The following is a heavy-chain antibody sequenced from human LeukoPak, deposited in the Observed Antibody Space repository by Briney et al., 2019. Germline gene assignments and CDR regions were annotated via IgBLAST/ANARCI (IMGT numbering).Heavy chain of an antibody. Sequence: SETLSLTCTISGYSISSGYYWAWFRQPPGKGLEWIGNIYHSGSTHYNPSLKSRVTISVDTSKNQFSLNLSSLTAADTAVYCCARGDGYNWAFDYWGQGTLVTVSS. J-gene: IGHJ4*02. CDR1: GYSISSGYY. D-gene: IGHD5-24*01. CDR2: IYHSGST. CDR3: ARGDGYNWAFDY. V-gene: IGHV4-38-2*02.